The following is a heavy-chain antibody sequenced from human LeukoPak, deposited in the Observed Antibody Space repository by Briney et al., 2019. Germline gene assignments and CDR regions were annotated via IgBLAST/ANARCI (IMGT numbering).Heavy chain of an antibody. CDR2: IYYSGST. V-gene: IGHV4-59*01. Sequence: SETLSLTCTVSGGSIGSYYWSWIRQPPGKGLEWIGYIYYSGSTNYNPSLKSRVTISVDTSKNQFSLKLSSVTAADTAVYYCARDPSGEGFDYWGQGTLVTVSS. D-gene: IGHD7-27*01. CDR3: ARDPSGEGFDY. J-gene: IGHJ4*02. CDR1: GGSIGSYY.